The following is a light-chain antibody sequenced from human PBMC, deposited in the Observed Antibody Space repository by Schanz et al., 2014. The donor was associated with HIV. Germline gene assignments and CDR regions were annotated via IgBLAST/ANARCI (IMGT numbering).Light chain of an antibody. V-gene: IGKV3-11*01. Sequence: EIVLTQSPATLSLSPGDRATLSCRASQSVGNSLAWYQQIPGRAPRLIIYDASYRATGIPARFSGSGSGTDFSLTISSLEPEDFAVYYCQQRSNWPPWTFGQGTKVEIK. CDR1: QSVGNS. J-gene: IGKJ1*01. CDR3: QQRSNWPPWT. CDR2: DAS.